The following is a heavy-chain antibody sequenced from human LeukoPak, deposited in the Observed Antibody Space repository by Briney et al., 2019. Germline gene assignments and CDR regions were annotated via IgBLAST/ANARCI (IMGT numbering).Heavy chain of an antibody. CDR3: AKNYGGVATYYYYGMDV. CDR1: GFTFDDYT. CDR2: ISWDGGST. D-gene: IGHD5-12*01. Sequence: GGSLRLSCAASGFTFDDYTMHWVRQAPGKGLEWVSLISWDGGSTYYADSVKGRFTISRDNSKNSLYLQMNSLRTEDTALYYCAKNYGGVATYYYYGMDVWGQGTTVTVSS. V-gene: IGHV3-43*01. J-gene: IGHJ6*02.